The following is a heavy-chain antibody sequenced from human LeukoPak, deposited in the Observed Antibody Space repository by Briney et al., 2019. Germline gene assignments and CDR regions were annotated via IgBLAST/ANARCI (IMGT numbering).Heavy chain of an antibody. V-gene: IGHV1-69*13. CDR1: GYTFTSYY. J-gene: IGHJ6*03. CDR3: ASHVSSWTPLHLYYYYMDV. Sequence: ASVKVSCKASGYTFTSYYMHWVRQAPGQGLEWMGGIIPIFGTANYAQKFQGRVTITADESTSTAYMELSSLRSEDTAVYYCASHVSSWTPLHLYYYYMDVWGKGTTVTISS. D-gene: IGHD2-15*01. CDR2: IIPIFGTA.